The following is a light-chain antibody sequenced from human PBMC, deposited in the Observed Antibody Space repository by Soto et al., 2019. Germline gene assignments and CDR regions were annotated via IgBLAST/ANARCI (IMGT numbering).Light chain of an antibody. CDR2: DAS. J-gene: IGKJ1*01. V-gene: IGKV1-33*01. CDR1: QNINNY. Sequence: DIQITQSPSSLSASVVDRVTITCQASQNINNYLNWYQQKPGRAPKLLIYDASNLEAGVPSRFRGSGSGTDFTFTISRLQPEDIATYYCQQYGSYPRTFGQGTKVDIK. CDR3: QQYGSYPRT.